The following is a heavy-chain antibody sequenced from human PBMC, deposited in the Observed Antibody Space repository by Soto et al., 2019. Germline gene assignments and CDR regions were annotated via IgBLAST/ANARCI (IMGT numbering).Heavy chain of an antibody. J-gene: IGHJ4*02. Sequence: SETLSLTCTVSGGSISSSSYYWGWIRQPPGKGLEWIGSIYYSGSTYYNPSLKSRVTISVDTSKNQFSLKLSSVTTADTAVYYCARKGSKYQLLSESYFDYWGQGTLVTVSS. V-gene: IGHV4-39*01. CDR2: IYYSGST. CDR3: ARKGSKYQLLSESYFDY. CDR1: GGSISSSSYY. D-gene: IGHD2-2*01.